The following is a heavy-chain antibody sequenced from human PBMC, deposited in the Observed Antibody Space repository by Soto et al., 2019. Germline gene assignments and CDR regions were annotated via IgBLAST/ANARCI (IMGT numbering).Heavy chain of an antibody. CDR2: INPILSMS. V-gene: IGHV1-69*02. CDR3: ASSYGSGYRAFDY. D-gene: IGHD3-10*01. Sequence: QVQLVQSGAEVKKPGSSVRVSCKASGDTFTFYSINWVRQAPGLGLVWMGRINPILSMSNYAQRFQGRVTMTADKSTSTAYMELSSLRSEDTAMYYCASSYGSGYRAFDYWGQGALVTVSS. CDR1: GDTFTFYS. J-gene: IGHJ4*02.